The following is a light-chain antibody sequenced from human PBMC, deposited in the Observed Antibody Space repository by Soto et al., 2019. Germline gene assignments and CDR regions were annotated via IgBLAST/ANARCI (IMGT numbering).Light chain of an antibody. CDR1: QSVSSY. V-gene: IGKV3D-20*01. CDR3: QQYGSSPIT. CDR2: DAS. J-gene: IGKJ5*01. Sequence: EIVLTQSPATLSLSPGERATLSCRASQSVSSYLAWYQQKPGLAPRLLIHDASSRATGIPDRFSGTKSGTDFTLTIRRLEPEDAAVYYCQQYGSSPITFGQGTRLEIK.